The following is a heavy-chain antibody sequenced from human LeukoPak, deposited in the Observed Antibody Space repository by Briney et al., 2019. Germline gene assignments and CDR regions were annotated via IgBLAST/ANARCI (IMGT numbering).Heavy chain of an antibody. CDR3: ARVKYGDYSKDFDY. D-gene: IGHD4-17*01. CDR2: INHSGTT. CDR1: GESFSGYY. J-gene: IGHJ4*02. V-gene: IGHV4-34*01. Sequence: SETLSLTCAVYGESFSGYYWSWIRQPPGKGLEWIGEINHSGTTNYNPSLKSRVTISVDTSKNQFSLKLSSVTAADTAVYFCARVKYGDYSKDFDYWGRGTLVTVSS.